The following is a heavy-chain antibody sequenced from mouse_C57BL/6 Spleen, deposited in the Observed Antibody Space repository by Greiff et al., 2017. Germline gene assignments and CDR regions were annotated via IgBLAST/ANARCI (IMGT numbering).Heavy chain of an antibody. J-gene: IGHJ2*01. CDR3: AITTVVREYYFDY. CDR1: GYAFSSSW. D-gene: IGHD1-1*01. V-gene: IGHV1-82*01. Sequence: QVQLKESGPELVKPGASVKISCKASGYAFSSSWMNWVKQRPGTGLEWIGRIYPGDGDTNYNGKFKGKATLTADKSSSTAYMQLSSLTSEDSAVYFCAITTVVREYYFDYWGQGTTLTVSS. CDR2: IYPGDGDT.